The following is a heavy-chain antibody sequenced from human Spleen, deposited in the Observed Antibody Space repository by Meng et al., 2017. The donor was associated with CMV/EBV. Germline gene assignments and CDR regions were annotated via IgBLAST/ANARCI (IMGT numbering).Heavy chain of an antibody. CDR1: GFTFDDYA. V-gene: IGHV3-9*01. D-gene: IGHD3-3*01. J-gene: IGHJ5*01. CDR2: ISWNSGSI. Sequence: SLKISCAASGFTFDDYAMHWVRQAPGKGLEWVSGISWNSGSIGYADSVKGRFTISRDNAKNSLYLHMTSLRAEDTALYYCAKDIFLSEYYDVWGWFDSWGQGTLVTVSS. CDR3: AKDIFLSEYYDVWGWFDS.